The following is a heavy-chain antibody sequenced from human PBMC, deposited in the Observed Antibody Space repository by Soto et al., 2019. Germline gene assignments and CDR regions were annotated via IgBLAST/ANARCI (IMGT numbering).Heavy chain of an antibody. J-gene: IGHJ4*02. CDR2: INPNSGGT. V-gene: IGHV1-2*04. D-gene: IGHD3-10*01. Sequence: ASVKVSCKASGYTFTGYYMHWVRQAPGQGLEWMGWINPNSGGTNYAEKFQGWGTMTRDRSMSKAYMELGRLRSGDTGVVCGGTGLRAYYSGSGHYCFEYCRQGSMVMVSS. CDR3: GTGLRAYYSGSGHYCFEY. CDR1: GYTFTGYY.